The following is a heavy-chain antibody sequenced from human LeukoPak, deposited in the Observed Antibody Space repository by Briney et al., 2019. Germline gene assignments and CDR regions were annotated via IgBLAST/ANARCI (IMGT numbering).Heavy chain of an antibody. CDR1: GGSISSYY. CDR3: ARDQGGYNDY. J-gene: IGHJ4*02. V-gene: IGHV4-59*01. Sequence: SETLSLTCTVSGGSISSYYWSWIRQPPGKGLEWIGYIYYSGTTNYNPSLKSRVTISVDTSKNQFSLKLSSVTAADTAVYYCARDQGGYNDYWGQGTLVTVSS. D-gene: IGHD5-24*01. CDR2: IYYSGTT.